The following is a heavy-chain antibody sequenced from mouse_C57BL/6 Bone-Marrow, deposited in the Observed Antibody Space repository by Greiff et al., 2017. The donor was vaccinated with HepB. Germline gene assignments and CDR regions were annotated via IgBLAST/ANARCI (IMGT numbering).Heavy chain of an antibody. CDR3: AREGPYYYDRDYFDY. CDR1: GYTFTDYY. V-gene: IGHV1-76*01. J-gene: IGHJ2*01. D-gene: IGHD1-1*01. Sequence: QVQLQQSGAELVRPGASVKLSCKASGYTFTDYYINWVKQRPGQGLEWIARIYPGSGNTYYNEKFKGKATLTAEKSSSTAYMQLSSLTSEDSAVYFCAREGPYYYDRDYFDYWGQGTTLTVSS. CDR2: IYPGSGNT.